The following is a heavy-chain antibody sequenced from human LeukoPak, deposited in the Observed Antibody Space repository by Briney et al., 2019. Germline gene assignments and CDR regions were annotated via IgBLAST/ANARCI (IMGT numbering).Heavy chain of an antibody. J-gene: IGHJ4*02. Sequence: SETLSLTCTVSGGSISSGGYSWSWIRQHPGKGLEWIGYIYYSGSTYYNPSLKSRVTISVDTSKNQFSLKLSSVTAADTAVYYCAREAVPDYGDYGTFDYWGQGTLVTVSS. V-gene: IGHV4-31*03. CDR2: IYYSGST. D-gene: IGHD4-17*01. CDR3: AREAVPDYGDYGTFDY. CDR1: GGSISSGGYS.